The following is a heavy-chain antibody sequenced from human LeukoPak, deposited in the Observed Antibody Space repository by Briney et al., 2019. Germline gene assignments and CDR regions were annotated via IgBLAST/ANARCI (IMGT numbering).Heavy chain of an antibody. CDR3: ARVGGPDIVATDDAFDI. J-gene: IGHJ3*02. CDR2: IYSGGST. V-gene: IGHV3-53*01. CDR1: GFTLSSNY. D-gene: IGHD5-12*01. Sequence: PGGSLRLSCAASGFTLSSNYMSWVRQAPGKGLEWVSVIYSGGSTYYADSVKGRFTISRDNSKNTLYLQMNSLRAEDTAVYYCARVGGPDIVATDDAFDIWGQGTMVTGSS.